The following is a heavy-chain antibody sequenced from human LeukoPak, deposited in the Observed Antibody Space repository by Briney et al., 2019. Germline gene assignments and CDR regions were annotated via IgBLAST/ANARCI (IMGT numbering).Heavy chain of an antibody. D-gene: IGHD6-13*01. J-gene: IGHJ4*02. CDR3: TRGLQDRSWYGAH. Sequence: GGSLRLSCAAPGFTFSDYTMQWVRQAPGKGLEWVALLPPDGSYQYYADSLKGRLTISRDNFKNALYLQMNSLRLEDTAVYYCTRGLQDRSWYGAHWGQGTLLSVSS. CDR1: GFTFSDYT. V-gene: IGHV3-30*04. CDR2: LPPDGSYQ.